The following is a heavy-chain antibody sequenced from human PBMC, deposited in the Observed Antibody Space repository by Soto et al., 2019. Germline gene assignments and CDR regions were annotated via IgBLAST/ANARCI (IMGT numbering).Heavy chain of an antibody. J-gene: IGHJ4*02. Sequence: ASVKVSCKVSGYTLTELSMHWVRQAPGKGLEWMGGFDPEDGETIYAQKFQGRVTMTEDTSTDTAYMELSSLRSEDTAVYYCATGDFWSGYHTNWGQGTLVTVSS. CDR1: GYTLTELS. CDR2: FDPEDGET. D-gene: IGHD3-3*01. V-gene: IGHV1-24*01. CDR3: ATGDFWSGYHTN.